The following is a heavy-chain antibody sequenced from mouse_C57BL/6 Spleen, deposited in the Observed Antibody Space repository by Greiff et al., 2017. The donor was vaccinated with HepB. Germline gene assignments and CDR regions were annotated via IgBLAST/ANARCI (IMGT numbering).Heavy chain of an antibody. CDR2: ISNGGGST. CDR3: ARPYGYDRRYFDV. CDR1: GFTFSDYY. V-gene: IGHV5-12*01. J-gene: IGHJ1*03. D-gene: IGHD2-2*01. Sequence: EVKLMESGGGLVQPGGSLKLSCAASGFTFSDYYMYWVRQTPEKRLEWVAYISNGGGSTYYPDTVKGRFTISRDNAKNTLYLQMSRLKSEDTAMYYCARPYGYDRRYFDVWGTGTTVTVSS.